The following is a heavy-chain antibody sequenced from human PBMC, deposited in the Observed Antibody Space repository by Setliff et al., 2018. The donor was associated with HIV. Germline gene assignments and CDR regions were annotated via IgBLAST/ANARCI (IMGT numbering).Heavy chain of an antibody. J-gene: IGHJ3*02. Sequence: GESLKISCTASGFTFGDYAMTWVRQAPGKGLEWVGFIRSKDYGGTTEYAASVKGRFTIARDDSKSIAYLQMNSLKTEDTAVYYCTRPHGAFDIWGQGTMVTVSS. CDR2: IRSKDYGGTT. V-gene: IGHV3-49*04. CDR1: GFTFGDYA. CDR3: TRPHGAFDI.